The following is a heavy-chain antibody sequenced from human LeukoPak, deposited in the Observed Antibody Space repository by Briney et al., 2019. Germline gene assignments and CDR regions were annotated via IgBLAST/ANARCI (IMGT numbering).Heavy chain of an antibody. J-gene: IGHJ6*02. Sequence: ASVKVSCKASGYTFTSYGISWVRQAPGQGLEWMGWIGAYNGNTNYAQKLQGRVTMTTDTSTSTAYMELRSLRSDDTAVYYCARDEFTIFGVVIIPHYYYGMDVWGQGTTVTVSS. D-gene: IGHD3-3*01. V-gene: IGHV1-18*01. CDR3: ARDEFTIFGVVIIPHYYYGMDV. CDR2: IGAYNGNT. CDR1: GYTFTSYG.